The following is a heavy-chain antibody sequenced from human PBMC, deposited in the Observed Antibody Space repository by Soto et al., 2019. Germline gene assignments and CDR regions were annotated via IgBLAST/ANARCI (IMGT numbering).Heavy chain of an antibody. Sequence: GGSLRLSYAASGFTFSSYSMNWVRQAPGKGLEWVSCISSNSSCIDYADSVKGRFTISRDNAKNSLYLQMNSLRAEDTALYYCAKDIRRQQSYYFDYWGQGTLVTVSS. CDR2: ISSNSSCI. CDR1: GFTFSSYS. D-gene: IGHD6-13*01. J-gene: IGHJ4*02. CDR3: AKDIRRQQSYYFDY. V-gene: IGHV3-21*04.